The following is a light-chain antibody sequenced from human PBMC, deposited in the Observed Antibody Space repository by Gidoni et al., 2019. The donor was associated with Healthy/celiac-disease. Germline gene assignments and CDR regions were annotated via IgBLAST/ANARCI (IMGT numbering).Light chain of an antibody. CDR1: SSDVGGYNY. J-gene: IGLJ1*01. CDR3: SSYTRSSTPYV. V-gene: IGLV2-14*01. CDR2: DVS. Sequence: QSALTQPASVSGSPGQSITISCTGTSSDVGGYNYVSWYQQHPGKAPKLMIYDVSNRPSGVSNRFSGSKSGHTASLTISGLQAEDEADYYCSSYTRSSTPYVFGTGTKVTVL.